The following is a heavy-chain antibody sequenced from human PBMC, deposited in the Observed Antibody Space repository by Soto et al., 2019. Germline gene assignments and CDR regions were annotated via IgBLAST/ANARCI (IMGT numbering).Heavy chain of an antibody. Sequence: GESLKVSCKGAGYRFTSYWIGWARQMPGKGLEWMGIIYPGDSDTRYSPSFQGQVTISADKSISTAYMQWSSLKASDTAMYYCARWGQAFDIWGQGTMVTVSS. CDR1: GYRFTSYW. CDR2: IYPGDSDT. D-gene: IGHD3-16*01. J-gene: IGHJ3*02. V-gene: IGHV5-51*01. CDR3: ARWGQAFDI.